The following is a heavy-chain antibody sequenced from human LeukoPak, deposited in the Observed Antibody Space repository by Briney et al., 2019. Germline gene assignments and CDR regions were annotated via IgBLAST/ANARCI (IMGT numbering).Heavy chain of an antibody. D-gene: IGHD6-13*01. CDR1: GFTFSSYW. CDR2: IKQDGSEK. CDR3: ARYTSGYSSSWYDAYYYGMDV. Sequence: GGSLRLSCAASGFTFSSYWMSWVRQAPGKGLEWVANIKQDGSEKYYVDSVKGRFTISRDNAKNSLYLQMNSLRAEDTAVYYCARYTSGYSSSWYDAYYYGMDVWGQGTTVTVSS. V-gene: IGHV3-7*01. J-gene: IGHJ6*02.